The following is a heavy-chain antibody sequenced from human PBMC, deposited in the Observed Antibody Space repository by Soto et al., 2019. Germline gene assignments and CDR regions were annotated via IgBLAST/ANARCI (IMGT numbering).Heavy chain of an antibody. V-gene: IGHV5-51*01. CDR1: GYSFTSYW. CDR3: ARPPSGYYWGGSDAFDI. J-gene: IGHJ3*02. Sequence: HGESLKISCKGSGYSFTSYWIGWVRQMPGKGLEWMGIIYPGDSDTRYSPSFQGQVTISADKSISTAYLQWSSLKASDTAMYYCARPPSGYYWGGSDAFDIWGQGTMVTVSS. D-gene: IGHD3-3*01. CDR2: IYPGDSDT.